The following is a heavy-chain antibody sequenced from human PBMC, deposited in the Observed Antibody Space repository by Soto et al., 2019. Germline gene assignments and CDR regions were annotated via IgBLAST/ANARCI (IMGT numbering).Heavy chain of an antibody. CDR3: AREGSGWYDRFRSDYNYYGVDV. D-gene: IGHD6-19*01. V-gene: IGHV6-1*01. CDR1: GDSVSSNTAA. Sequence: TLSLTCAIPGDSVSSNTAAWSWIRHSPSRGLEWLGKTYYRSKWYHDYPVSVKSRITIYPDSSKNQIYLHLNSVTPEDTAVYYCAREGSGWYDRFRSDYNYYGVDVWGRGTKVTVSS. J-gene: IGHJ6*02. CDR2: TYYRSKWYH.